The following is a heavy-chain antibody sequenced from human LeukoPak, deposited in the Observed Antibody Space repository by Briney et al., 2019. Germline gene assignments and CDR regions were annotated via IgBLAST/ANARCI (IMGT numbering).Heavy chain of an antibody. CDR2: INQDGTDK. D-gene: IGHD2-8*02. CDR1: GFSFTYAW. V-gene: IGHV3-7*03. CDR3: VTYSTGLYKGLEF. J-gene: IGHJ4*02. Sequence: GGSLRLSCAASGFSFTYAWMNWVRQAPGKGLEWVVNINQDGTDKYYVDSVKGRFTFSRDNAQNSLYLQMSSLRVEDTAVYYCVTYSTGLYKGLEFWGQGTQVTVSS.